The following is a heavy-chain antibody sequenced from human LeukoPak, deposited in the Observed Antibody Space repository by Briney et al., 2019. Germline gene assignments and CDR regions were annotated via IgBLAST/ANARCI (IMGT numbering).Heavy chain of an antibody. CDR3: ARDYDSIHAFDI. Sequence: GGSLRLSCAASGFTFSIYAIHWVRQAPGKGLEWVSVVSYDGGNKYYADSVKGRFTISRDNFKNTLYLQMNSLRTEDTAVYYCARDYDSIHAFDIWGQGTMVTVSS. V-gene: IGHV3-30-3*01. CDR2: VSYDGGNK. D-gene: IGHD5-12*01. J-gene: IGHJ3*02. CDR1: GFTFSIYA.